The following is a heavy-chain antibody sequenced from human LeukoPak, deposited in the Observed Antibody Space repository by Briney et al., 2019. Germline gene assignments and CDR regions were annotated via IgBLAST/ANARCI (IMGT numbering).Heavy chain of an antibody. V-gene: IGHV4-38-2*02. J-gene: IGHJ5*02. CDR2: INHSGNT. Sequence: SETLSLTCTVSGFSISNGYYWGWIRQPPGKGLEWIGRINHSGNTYCNPSLKSRLTISLDTSKNQFSLKLASVTAADTAVYYCARDRATNWFDRWGQGTLVTVSS. CDR1: GFSISNGYY. CDR3: ARDRATNWFDR.